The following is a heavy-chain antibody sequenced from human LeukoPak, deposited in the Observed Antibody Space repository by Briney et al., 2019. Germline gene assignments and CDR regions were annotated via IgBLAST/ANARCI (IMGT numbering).Heavy chain of an antibody. CDR3: ARTSWLLDQ. CDR2: IKQDGSEE. J-gene: IGHJ4*02. Sequence: GGSLRLSCAAAGFTFSSYWMSWVSQAPGKGLEWVANIKQDGSEEYYVDSVKGRFTISRDNAKNSLYLQMNSLRAEDTAVYYCARTSWLLDQWGQGTLVTVSS. V-gene: IGHV3-7*01. D-gene: IGHD2-2*01. CDR1: GFTFSSYW.